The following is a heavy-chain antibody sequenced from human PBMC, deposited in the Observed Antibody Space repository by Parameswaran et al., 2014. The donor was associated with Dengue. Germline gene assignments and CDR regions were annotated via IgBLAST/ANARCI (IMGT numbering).Heavy chain of an antibody. CDR1: GGSISSYY. Sequence: GSLRLSCTVSGGSISSYYWSWIRQPPGKGLEWIGYIYYSGSTNYNPSLKSRVTISVDTSKNQFSLKLSSVTAADTAVYYCAREYGCSGASCYSQLDYWGPGEPLVTVSS. CDR3: AREYGCSGASCYSQLDY. CDR2: IYYSGST. V-gene: IGHV4-59*01. D-gene: IGHD2-15*01. J-gene: IGHJ4*02.